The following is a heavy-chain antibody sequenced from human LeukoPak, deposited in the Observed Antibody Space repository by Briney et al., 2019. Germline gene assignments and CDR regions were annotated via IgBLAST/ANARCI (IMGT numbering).Heavy chain of an antibody. CDR2: IWYDGSNK. V-gene: IGHV3-33*01. CDR3: ARAGGSYDAFDY. D-gene: IGHD1-26*01. Sequence: QAGGSLRLSCAASGFTFSSYGMHWVRQAPGKGLEWVAVIWYDGSNKYYADSVKGRFTTSRDNSRNTLYLQMNSLRAEDTAVYYCARAGGSYDAFDYWGQGTLVTVSS. J-gene: IGHJ4*02. CDR1: GFTFSSYG.